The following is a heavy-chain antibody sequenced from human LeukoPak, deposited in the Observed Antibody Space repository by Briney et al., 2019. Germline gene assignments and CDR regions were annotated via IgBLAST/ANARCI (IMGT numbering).Heavy chain of an antibody. CDR1: GFTLADYA. CDR2: ISYDGSNK. V-gene: IGHV3-30-3*01. CDR3: ARGGLTEVDY. Sequence: PGRSLGLSCTASGFTLADYATSWFRQAPGKGLEWVAVISYDGSNKYYADSVKGRFTISRDNSKNTLYLQMNSLRAEDTAVYYCARGGLTEVDYWGQGTLVTVSS. J-gene: IGHJ4*02. D-gene: IGHD4-11*01.